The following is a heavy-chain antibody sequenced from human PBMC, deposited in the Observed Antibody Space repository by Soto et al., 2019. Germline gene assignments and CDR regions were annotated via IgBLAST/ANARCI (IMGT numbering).Heavy chain of an antibody. CDR1: GIAFSASG. J-gene: IGHJ4*02. Sequence: QVQLVESGGGVVQPGKSLTLSCAASGIAFSASGMHWVRQAPGKGLEWVAMIWSDGSSRYYADSVKGRFTISRDNSQNTLFLQMDSLRVEDTALYCCARDRGVRDLDQWGQGTRVTVSS. CDR2: IWSDGSSR. CDR3: ARDRGVRDLDQ. V-gene: IGHV3-33*01. D-gene: IGHD1-1*01.